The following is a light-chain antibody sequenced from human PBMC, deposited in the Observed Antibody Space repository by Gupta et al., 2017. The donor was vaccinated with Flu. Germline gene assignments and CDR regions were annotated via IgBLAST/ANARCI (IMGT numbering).Light chain of an antibody. Sequence: GTVTLTCGSSAGTVTSGHYPYWLQQKPGQVPRTLIYDTSNKFSSTPDRFSGSLRGGKAALTLSGAQPEDEADYYCLLSYSGDWMFGGGTKLTVL. J-gene: IGLJ3*02. CDR2: DTS. CDR3: LLSYSGDWM. CDR1: AGTVTSGHY. V-gene: IGLV7-46*01.